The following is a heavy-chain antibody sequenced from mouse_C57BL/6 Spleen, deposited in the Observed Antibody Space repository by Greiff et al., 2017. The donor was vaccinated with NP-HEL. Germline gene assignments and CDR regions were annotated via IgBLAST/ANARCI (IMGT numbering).Heavy chain of an antibody. CDR2: ISYDGSN. D-gene: IGHD1-1*01. Sequence: EVKLMESGPGLVKPSQSLSLTCSVTGYSITSGYYWNWIRQFPGNKLEWMGYISYDGSNNYNPSLKNRISITRDTSKNQFFLKLNSVTTEDTATYYCARERIALLRSHYYAMDYWGQGTSVTVSS. V-gene: IGHV3-6*01. CDR3: ARERIALLRSHYYAMDY. J-gene: IGHJ4*01. CDR1: GYSITSGYY.